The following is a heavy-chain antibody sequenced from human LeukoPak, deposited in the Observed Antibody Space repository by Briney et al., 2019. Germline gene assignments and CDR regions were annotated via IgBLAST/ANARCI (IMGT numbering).Heavy chain of an antibody. CDR2: IIPIFGTA. D-gene: IGHD4-17*01. J-gene: IGHJ4*02. Sequence: ASVKVSCKASGGTFSSYAISWVRQAPGQGLEWMGGIIPIFGTANYAQKFQGGVTITADESTSTAYMELSSLRSEDTAVYYCARLLNDYGDYILGYWGQGTLVTVSS. V-gene: IGHV1-69*13. CDR1: GGTFSSYA. CDR3: ARLLNDYGDYILGY.